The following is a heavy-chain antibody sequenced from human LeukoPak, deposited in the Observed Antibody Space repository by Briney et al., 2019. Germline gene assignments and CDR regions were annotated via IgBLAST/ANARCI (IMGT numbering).Heavy chain of an antibody. CDR3: ATVFEGYIDY. CDR1: GDTFSSYV. J-gene: IGHJ4*02. V-gene: IGHV1-69*06. Sequence: ASVKVSCKASGDTFSSYVISWVRQAPGQGLEWMGGINPVFGTAHYAQKFQGRVTMTEDTSTDTAYMELSSLRSEDTAVYYCATVFEGYIDYWGQGTLVTVSS. CDR2: INPVFGTA. D-gene: IGHD2-2*02.